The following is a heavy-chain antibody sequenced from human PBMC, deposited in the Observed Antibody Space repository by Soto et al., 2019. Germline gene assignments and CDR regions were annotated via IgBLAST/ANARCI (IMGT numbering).Heavy chain of an antibody. D-gene: IGHD2-2*01. CDR3: ASDMSTT. V-gene: IGHV1-8*01. J-gene: IGHJ5*02. Sequence: QVQLVQSGAEVKKPGASVKVSCKASGYPFTSHDINWMRQATGQGLEWMGWMNPNSGHTNYAQKFQGRVTLTRDTSISTAYMELTSLRSEVTAIYYCASDMSTTWGQGTLVTVSS. CDR2: MNPNSGHT. CDR1: GYPFTSHD.